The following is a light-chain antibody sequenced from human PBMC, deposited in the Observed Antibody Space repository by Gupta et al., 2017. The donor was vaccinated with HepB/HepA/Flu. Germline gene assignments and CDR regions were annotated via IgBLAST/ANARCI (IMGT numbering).Light chain of an antibody. Sequence: AGRSSNIEAGYDAHWYQQLPGTAPKLLIDGNSNRPSGVPDRFSGSKAGTSASLAITGLQTEDEADFYCQSYDSSLSVVVFGGGTKLTVL. V-gene: IGLV1-40*01. CDR2: GNS. J-gene: IGLJ2*01. CDR1: SSNIEAGYD. CDR3: QSYDSSLSVVV.